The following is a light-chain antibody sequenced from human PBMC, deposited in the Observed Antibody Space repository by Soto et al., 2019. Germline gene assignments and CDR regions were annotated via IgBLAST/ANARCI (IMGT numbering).Light chain of an antibody. CDR1: QSVSSTY. J-gene: IGKJ1*01. V-gene: IGKV3-20*01. CDR3: QYGSSSWT. CDR2: GAS. Sequence: EIVLTQSPGTLSLSPGERATLSCRASQSVSSTYLAWYQQKPGQAPRLLIYGASSRATGVPDRFSGSGAGAHFTLIISRLEPEDFAVYYCQYGSSSWTFGQGTKVEIK.